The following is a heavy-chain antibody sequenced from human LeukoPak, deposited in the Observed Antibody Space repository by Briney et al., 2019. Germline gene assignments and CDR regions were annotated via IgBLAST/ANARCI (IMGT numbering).Heavy chain of an antibody. Sequence: GGSLRLSCAASGFTFSSYAMSWVRQAPGKGLEWVSAISGSGGSTYYADSVKGRFTISRDNSKNTLYLQMNSLRAEDTAVYYCAKVGVRYFDWLIYHFDYWGQGTLVTVSS. CDR2: ISGSGGST. V-gene: IGHV3-23*01. CDR3: AKVGVRYFDWLIYHFDY. D-gene: IGHD3-9*01. J-gene: IGHJ4*02. CDR1: GFTFSSYA.